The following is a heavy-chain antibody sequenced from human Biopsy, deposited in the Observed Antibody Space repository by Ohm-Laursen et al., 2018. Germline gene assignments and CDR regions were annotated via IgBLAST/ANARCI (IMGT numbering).Heavy chain of an antibody. CDR3: ARADPPLFYYGSGSSNWFDP. Sequence: ASVKASCKASGYTFTSYEINWVRQATGQGLEWMGWMNPDSGNTGYAQNFQGRVTMTRNTSISTAYMELSSLRSEDTAVYFCARADPPLFYYGSGSSNWFDPWGQGTLVTVSS. CDR1: GYTFTSYE. CDR2: MNPDSGNT. J-gene: IGHJ5*02. V-gene: IGHV1-8*01. D-gene: IGHD3-10*01.